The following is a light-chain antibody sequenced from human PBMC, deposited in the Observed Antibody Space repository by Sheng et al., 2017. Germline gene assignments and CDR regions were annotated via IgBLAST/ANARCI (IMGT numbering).Light chain of an antibody. J-gene: IGLJ2*01. V-gene: IGLV3-1*01. CDR1: KLGHKF. CDR2: QDN. CDR3: QAWDSSTAI. Sequence: SYGLTQPPSVSVSPGQTASITCSGDKLGHKFACWYQQKPGQSPVLVIYQDNKRPSGIPERFSGSNSGNTATLTISGTQALDEADYYCQAWDSSTAIFGGGTRLTVL.